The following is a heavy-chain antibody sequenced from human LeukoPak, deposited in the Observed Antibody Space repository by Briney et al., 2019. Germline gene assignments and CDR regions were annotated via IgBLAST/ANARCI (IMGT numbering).Heavy chain of an antibody. CDR1: GGSISSSSYY. Sequence: PSETLSLTCTVSGGSISSSSYYWGWIRQPPGKGLEWIGSIYYSGSTYYNPSLKSRVTISVDTSKNQFSLKLSSVTAADTAVYYCARGRDGYSYGPFDYWGPGTLVTVSS. V-gene: IGHV4-39*01. CDR2: IYYSGST. CDR3: ARGRDGYSYGPFDY. J-gene: IGHJ4*02. D-gene: IGHD5-24*01.